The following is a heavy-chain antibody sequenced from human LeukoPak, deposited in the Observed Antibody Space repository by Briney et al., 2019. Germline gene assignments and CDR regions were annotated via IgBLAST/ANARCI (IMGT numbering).Heavy chain of an antibody. J-gene: IGHJ4*02. V-gene: IGHV1-69*13. CDR1: GVTFGSYA. CDR3: AREKYSGYDSLCFDY. CDR2: IIPIFGTA. D-gene: IGHD5-12*01. Sequence: ASVKVSCKASGVTFGSYAISWVRQAPGQGLEWMGGIIPIFGTANYAQKFQGRVTITADESTSTAYMELSSLRSEDTAVYYCAREKYSGYDSLCFDYWGQGTLVTVSS.